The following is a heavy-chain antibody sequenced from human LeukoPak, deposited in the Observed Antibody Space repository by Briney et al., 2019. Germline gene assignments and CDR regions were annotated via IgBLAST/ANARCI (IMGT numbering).Heavy chain of an antibody. V-gene: IGHV4-39*07. Sequence: SETLSLTCTVSGGSISSSSYYWGWIRQPPGKGLEWIGSIYYSGSTYYNPSLKSRVTISVDTSKNQFSLKLSSVTAADTAVYYCARVYCSSTSCYDAFDIRGQGTMVTVSS. CDR3: ARVYCSSTSCYDAFDI. J-gene: IGHJ3*02. CDR2: IYYSGST. D-gene: IGHD2-2*01. CDR1: GGSISSSSYY.